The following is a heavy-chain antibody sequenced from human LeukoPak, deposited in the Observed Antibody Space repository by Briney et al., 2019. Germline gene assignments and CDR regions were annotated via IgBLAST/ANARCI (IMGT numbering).Heavy chain of an antibody. D-gene: IGHD2-8*01. CDR1: GFTFTSYA. V-gene: IGHV3-23*01. CDR2: VSGSAGRT. CDR3: AKNRGHCVDGVCYNYYYMDV. Sequence: GRSLRPSCAPSGFTFTSYAMTWVRQAPGEGLEWVSTVSGSAGRTDYADSVKGRFTISRDNLKNTLYLQMNGLRAEDTAVYYCAKNRGHCVDGVCYNYYYMDVWGKGTTVTVSS. J-gene: IGHJ6*03.